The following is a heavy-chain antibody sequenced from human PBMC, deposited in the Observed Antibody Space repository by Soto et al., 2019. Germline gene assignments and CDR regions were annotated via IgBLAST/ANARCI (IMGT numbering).Heavy chain of an antibody. D-gene: IGHD2-15*01. V-gene: IGHV3-48*01. CDR2: ISSSSSTI. CDR1: GFTFSSYS. J-gene: IGHJ4*02. CDR3: ARDLGVALATLTLDY. Sequence: PGGSLRLSCAASGFTFSSYSMNWVLQAPWKGLEWVSYISSSSSTIYYADSVKGRFTISRDNAKNSLYLQMNTLRAEDTAVYYCARDLGVALATLTLDYWGQGTLVTVSS.